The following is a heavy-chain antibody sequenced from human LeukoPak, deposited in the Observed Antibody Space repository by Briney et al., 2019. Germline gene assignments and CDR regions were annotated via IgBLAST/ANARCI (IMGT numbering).Heavy chain of an antibody. CDR3: ARTGDPRGYSSY. V-gene: IGHV1-69*04. CDR2: IIPILGIA. J-gene: IGHJ4*02. D-gene: IGHD5-18*01. CDR1: GGTFSSYA. Sequence: GASVKVSCKASGGTFSSYAISWVRQAPGQGLEWMGRIIPILGIANYAQKFQGRVTITADKSTSTAYMELSSLGSEDTAVYYCARTGDPRGYSSYWGQGTLVTVSS.